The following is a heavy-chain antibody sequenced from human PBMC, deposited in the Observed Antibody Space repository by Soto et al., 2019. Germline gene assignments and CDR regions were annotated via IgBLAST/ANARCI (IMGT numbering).Heavy chain of an antibody. D-gene: IGHD1-1*01. J-gene: IGHJ6*02. CDR1: GFTFSNYG. CDR2: ILYDGSNK. CDR3: AKSRDAYNFYFYYGMDV. V-gene: IGHV3-30*18. Sequence: PGGSLRLSCAGSGFTFSNYGMHWVRQTPGKGLEWVALILYDGSNKYYADSVKGRFTISRDNSKNTLYLQVSSLRAEDTAVYYCAKSRDAYNFYFYYGMDVWGQGTSVTVSS.